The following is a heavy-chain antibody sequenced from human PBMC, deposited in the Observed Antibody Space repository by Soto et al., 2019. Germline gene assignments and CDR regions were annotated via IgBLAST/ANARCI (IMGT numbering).Heavy chain of an antibody. CDR1: VDSDSRSRSA. V-gene: IGHV6-1*01. CDR2: TYYRSKWYN. CDR3: ARGSLELRYYYYGMDV. D-gene: IGHD1-7*01. J-gene: IGHJ6*02. Sequence: SQAVSLTGDSPVDSDSRSRSAWNCIRQSPSRGLEWLGRTYYRSKWYNDYAVSVKSRITINPDTSKNQFSLQLNSVTPEDTAVYYCARGSLELRYYYYGMDVWGQGTTVTVSS.